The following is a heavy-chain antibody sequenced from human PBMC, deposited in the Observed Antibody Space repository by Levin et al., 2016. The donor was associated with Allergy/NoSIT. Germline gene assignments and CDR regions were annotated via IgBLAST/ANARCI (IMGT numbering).Heavy chain of an antibody. CDR1: GYTFTSYG. J-gene: IGHJ3*02. CDR3: ARGGSGPIVGADAFDI. CDR2: ISAYNGNT. Sequence: ASVKVSCKASGYTFTSYGISWVRQAPGQGLEWMGWISAYNGNTNYAQKLQGRVTMTTDTSTSTAYMELRSLRSDDTAVYYCARGGSGPIVGADAFDIWGQGTMVTVSS. D-gene: IGHD2-15*01. V-gene: IGHV1-18*01.